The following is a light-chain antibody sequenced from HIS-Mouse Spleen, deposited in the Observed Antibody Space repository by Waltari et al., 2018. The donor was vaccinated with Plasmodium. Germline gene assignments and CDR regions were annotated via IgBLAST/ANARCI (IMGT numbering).Light chain of an antibody. CDR2: KAS. Sequence: DIQMTHSPPTLSASVGDRVTSTCRASQSISSWLAWYQQKPGKAPKLLIYKASSLESGVPSRFSGSGSGTEFTLTISSLQPDDFATYYCQQYNSYPWTFGQGTKVEIK. CDR3: QQYNSYPWT. CDR1: QSISSW. V-gene: IGKV1-5*03. J-gene: IGKJ1*01.